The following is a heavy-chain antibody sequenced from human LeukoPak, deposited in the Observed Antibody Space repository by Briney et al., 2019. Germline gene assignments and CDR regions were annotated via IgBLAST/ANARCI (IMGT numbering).Heavy chain of an antibody. CDR1: GGSISSGDYY. Sequence: PSETLSLTCTVSGGSISSGDYYWSWIRQPPGKGLEWIGYIYYSGSTYYNPSLKSRVTISVDTSKNQFSLKLSSVTAADTAVYYCARDSGRLRGYYWGQGTLVTVSS. V-gene: IGHV4-30-4*01. J-gene: IGHJ4*02. D-gene: IGHD1-26*01. CDR3: ARDSGRLRGYY. CDR2: IYYSGST.